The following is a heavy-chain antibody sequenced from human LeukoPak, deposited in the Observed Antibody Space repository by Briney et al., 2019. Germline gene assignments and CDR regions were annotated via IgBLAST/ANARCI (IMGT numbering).Heavy chain of an antibody. V-gene: IGHV1-2*02. Sequence: ASVKVSCKASGYTFTGDYMHWLRQAPGQGLEWMGWINPNSGGTNYAQKFQGRVTMTRNTSISTAYMELSRLRSDDTAVYYCALVVVTDTVDYWGQGTLVTVSS. J-gene: IGHJ4*02. CDR2: INPNSGGT. D-gene: IGHD2-21*02. CDR1: GYTFTGDY. CDR3: ALVVVTDTVDY.